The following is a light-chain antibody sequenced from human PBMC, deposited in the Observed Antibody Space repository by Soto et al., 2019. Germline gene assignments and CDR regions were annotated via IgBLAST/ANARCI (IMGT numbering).Light chain of an antibody. CDR3: QQYLNSPRT. CDR2: DAS. Sequence: VLTQSPGTLSLSPGEGATLSCRASQRVAGDLAWYLQRPGQPPRLLIYDASIRATGIPDRISGSGSERDFTLTISRLEPEDAAVYYCQQYLNSPRTFGQGTKVDIK. V-gene: IGKV3-20*01. CDR1: QRVAGD. J-gene: IGKJ1*01.